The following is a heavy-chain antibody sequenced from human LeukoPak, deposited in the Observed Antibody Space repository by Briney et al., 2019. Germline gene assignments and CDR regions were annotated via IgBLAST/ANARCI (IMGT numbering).Heavy chain of an antibody. Sequence: GGSLRLSCAASGFTFNIYCMHWVRQAPGKGLVWVSLISSDGSITSYADSVKGRFTTSRDNAKNTVYLQMNSLRVEDTAVYYCARRVGSSESSYYFDYWGQGTLVTVSS. D-gene: IGHD3-22*01. V-gene: IGHV3-74*01. CDR1: GFTFNIYC. CDR2: ISSDGSIT. J-gene: IGHJ4*02. CDR3: ARRVGSSESSYYFDY.